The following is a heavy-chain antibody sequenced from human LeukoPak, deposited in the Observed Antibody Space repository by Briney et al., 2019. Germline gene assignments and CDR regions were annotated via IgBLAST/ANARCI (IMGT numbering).Heavy chain of an antibody. CDR3: AKHDSSGIFDY. CDR1: GFTFSSYG. V-gene: IGHV3-30*18. CDR2: ISYDGSNK. D-gene: IGHD3-22*01. J-gene: IGHJ4*02. Sequence: QAGGSLRLSCAASGFTFSSYGMHWVRQAPGKGLEWVAVISYDGSNKYYADSVKGRFTIPRDNSKNTLYLQMNSLRAEDTAVYYCAKHDSSGIFDYWGQGTLVTVSS.